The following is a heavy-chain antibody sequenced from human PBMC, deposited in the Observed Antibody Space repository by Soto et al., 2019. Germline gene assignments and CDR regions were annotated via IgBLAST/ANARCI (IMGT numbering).Heavy chain of an antibody. CDR3: ARGHYGDYVKGREDWFDP. D-gene: IGHD4-17*01. V-gene: IGHV3-21*01. CDR2: ISSSSSYI. J-gene: IGHJ5*02. Sequence: EVQLVESGGGLVKPGGSLRLSCAASGFTFSSYSMNWVRQAPGKGLEWVSSISSSSSYIYYADSVKGRFTISRDNAKNSLYLQMNSLRAEDTAVYYCARGHYGDYVKGREDWFDPWGQGTLVTVSS. CDR1: GFTFSSYS.